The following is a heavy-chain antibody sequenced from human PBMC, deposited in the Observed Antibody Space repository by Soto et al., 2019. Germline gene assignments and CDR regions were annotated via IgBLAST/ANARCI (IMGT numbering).Heavy chain of an antibody. J-gene: IGHJ3*02. Sequence: HLHESGPGLVKHSENLYLTRTVSGGSISSFDSYWGWFRQPPGKGLEWLGSIYHSGNTYYNPSLRSRVTISVDTSEDHFSLKLRAVTAADTAVYYCATSVTSEGMDGFHICGPETMVTVPS. V-gene: IGHV4-39*02. CDR1: GGSISSFDSY. D-gene: IGHD4-17*01. CDR3: ATSVTSEGMDGFHI. CDR2: IYHSGNT.